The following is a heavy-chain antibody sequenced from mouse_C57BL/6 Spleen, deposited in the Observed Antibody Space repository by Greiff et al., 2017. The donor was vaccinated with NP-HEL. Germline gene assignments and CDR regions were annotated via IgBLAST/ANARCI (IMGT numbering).Heavy chain of an antibody. D-gene: IGHD2-5*01. Sequence: EVKLVESGGGLVKPGGSLKLSCAASGFTFSSYAMSWVRQTPEKRLEWVATISDGGSYTYYTDNVNGRFTISRDNAKNNLYLQMSHLKSEDTAMYYCARERDSNYVWFAYWGQGTLVTVSA. CDR2: ISDGGSYT. V-gene: IGHV5-4*01. J-gene: IGHJ3*01. CDR1: GFTFSSYA. CDR3: ARERDSNYVWFAY.